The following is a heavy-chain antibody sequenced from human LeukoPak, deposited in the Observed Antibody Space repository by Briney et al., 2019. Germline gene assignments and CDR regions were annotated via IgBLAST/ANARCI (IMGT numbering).Heavy chain of an antibody. V-gene: IGHV4-59*01. D-gene: IGHD1-26*01. CDR2: IYYSGST. Sequence: SETLSLTCTVSGGSISSYYWSWIRQPPGKGLEWIGYIYYSGSTNYNPSLKSRVTISVDTSKNQFSLKLSSVTAADTTVYYCARGQVFSGSYPFDYWGQGTPVTVSS. J-gene: IGHJ4*02. CDR1: GGSISSYY. CDR3: ARGQVFSGSYPFDY.